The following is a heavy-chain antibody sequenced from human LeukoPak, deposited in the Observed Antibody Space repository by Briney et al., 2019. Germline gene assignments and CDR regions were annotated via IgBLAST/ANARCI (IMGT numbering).Heavy chain of an antibody. CDR2: IYSSGHT. V-gene: IGHV4-59*01. CDR3: ARGGQWAETNWFDP. Sequence: SETLSLTCTVSGGSISSYHWIWIRQPPGKGLEWIGDIYSSGHTDYTPSLRSRVTMSIDASKSQFSLKVDSLTAADTAVYYCARGGQWAETNWFDPWGRGTLVSVSS. D-gene: IGHD6-19*01. J-gene: IGHJ5*02. CDR1: GGSISSYH.